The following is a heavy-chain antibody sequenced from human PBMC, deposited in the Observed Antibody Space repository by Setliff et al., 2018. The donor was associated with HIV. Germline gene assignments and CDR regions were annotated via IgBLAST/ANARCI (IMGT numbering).Heavy chain of an antibody. V-gene: IGHV4-61*09. CDR2: IYVGGSV. J-gene: IGHJ5*02. Sequence: PSETLSLTCTVSGGSMNSDSYSWTWLRQPAGKGPELIGHIYVGGSVIYNPSLASRVTISTVPSKNQFSLDLSSVTAADTAKYYCARAKTIGVSAVFFDPWGQGRPVTVSS. CDR3: ARAKTIGVSAVFFDP. D-gene: IGHD3-3*01. CDR1: GGSMNSDSYS.